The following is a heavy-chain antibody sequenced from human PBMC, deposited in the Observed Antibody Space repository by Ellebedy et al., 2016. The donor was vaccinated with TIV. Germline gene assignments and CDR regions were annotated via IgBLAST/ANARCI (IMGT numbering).Heavy chain of an antibody. CDR1: GYTFTSYG. D-gene: IGHD5-18*01. Sequence: AASVKVSCKASGYTFTSYGISWVRQAPGQGLEWMGWISAYNGNTSYAQKLRGRVTMTTDTSTSTAYMELRSLRSDDTAVHYCARCRWTAMVDYYYGMDVWGQGTTVTVSS. CDR2: ISAYNGNT. V-gene: IGHV1-18*01. J-gene: IGHJ6*02. CDR3: ARCRWTAMVDYYYGMDV.